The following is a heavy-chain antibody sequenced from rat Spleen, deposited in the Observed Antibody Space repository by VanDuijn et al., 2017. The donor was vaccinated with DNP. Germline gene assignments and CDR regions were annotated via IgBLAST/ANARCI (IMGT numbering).Heavy chain of an antibody. D-gene: IGHD2-1*01. J-gene: IGHJ2*01. V-gene: IGHV5-7*01. CDR3: ARPYLV. CDR1: GFTFNNYW. Sequence: EVQLVESGGGLVQPGRSLKLSCVASGFTFNNYWMTWVRQAPKKGLEWVATISYDGSSTYYRDSVKGRFTISRDNAKSTLYLQMDSLRSEDTATYYCARPYLVWGQGVMVTVSS. CDR2: ISYDGSST.